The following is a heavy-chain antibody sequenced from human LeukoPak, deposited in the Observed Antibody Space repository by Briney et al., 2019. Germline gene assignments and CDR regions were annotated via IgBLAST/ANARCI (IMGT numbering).Heavy chain of an antibody. CDR3: ARGVRFLEWLSIYGMDV. CDR1: GFTFSSYG. V-gene: IGHV3-48*02. J-gene: IGHJ6*02. CDR2: ISSSSSTI. Sequence: GGSLRLSCAASGFTFSSYGMHWVRQAPGKGLEWVSYISSSSSTIYYADSVKGRFTISRDNAKNSLYLQMNSLRDEDTAVYYCARGVRFLEWLSIYGMDVWGQGTTVTVSS. D-gene: IGHD3-3*01.